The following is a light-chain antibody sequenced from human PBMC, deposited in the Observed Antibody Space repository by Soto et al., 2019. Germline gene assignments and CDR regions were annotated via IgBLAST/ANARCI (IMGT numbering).Light chain of an antibody. V-gene: IGKV3-20*01. CDR1: QSVTSNF. J-gene: IGKJ5*01. CDR3: HQYGRPPRT. CDR2: DAS. Sequence: DIVLTQSPGTLSLSPGERATLYCRASQSVTSNFVAWYQLKPGQAPRLLIYDASTRATGVPDRVSGRGSGTDFTLTISILEPEDLAVYACHQYGRPPRTVGQGTRRDIK.